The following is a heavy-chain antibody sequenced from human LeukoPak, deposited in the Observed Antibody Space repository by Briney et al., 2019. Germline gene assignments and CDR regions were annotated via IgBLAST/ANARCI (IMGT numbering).Heavy chain of an antibody. CDR2: ISSSSSYI. V-gene: IGHV3-21*04. J-gene: IGHJ4*02. Sequence: GGSLRLSCAASGFTFSSYSMNWVRQAPGKGLEWVSSISSSSSYIYYADSVKGRFTISRDNSKNTLYLQMNSLRAEDTAVYYCAKEYGLYYYDSSGYLVYFDYWGQGTLVTVSS. CDR3: AKEYGLYYYDSSGYLVYFDY. D-gene: IGHD3-22*01. CDR1: GFTFSSYS.